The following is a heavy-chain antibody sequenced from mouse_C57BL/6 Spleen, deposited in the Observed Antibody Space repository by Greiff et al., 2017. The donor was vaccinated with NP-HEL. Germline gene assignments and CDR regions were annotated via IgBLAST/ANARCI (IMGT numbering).Heavy chain of an antibody. Sequence: QVQLQQPGAELVRPGSSVKLSCKASGYTFTSYWMDWVKQRPGQGLEWIGNIYPSDSETHYNQKFKDKATLTVDKSSSTAYMQLSSLTSEDSAVYYCARSAYCDSSCGWFAYWGQGTLVTVSA. CDR1: GYTFTSYW. J-gene: IGHJ3*01. D-gene: IGHD1-1*02. CDR3: ARSAYCDSSCGWFAY. CDR2: IYPSDSET. V-gene: IGHV1-61*01.